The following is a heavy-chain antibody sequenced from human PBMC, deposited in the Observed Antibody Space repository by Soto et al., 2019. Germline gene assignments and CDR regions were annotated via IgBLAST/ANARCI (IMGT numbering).Heavy chain of an antibody. V-gene: IGHV3-9*01. Sequence: VQMVESGGGLVKPGMSLRLSCAASGFKFDDFAMHWVRQGQGKGLEWVAGINWNSGDKDYGDSAKGRFVISRDNGKRSLDLQMNSLRPEDTAVYYCVKTSMYIYAESWGQGTRVTVSS. CDR3: VKTSMYIYAES. D-gene: IGHD2-2*01. CDR2: INWNSGDK. J-gene: IGHJ4*02. CDR1: GFKFDDFA.